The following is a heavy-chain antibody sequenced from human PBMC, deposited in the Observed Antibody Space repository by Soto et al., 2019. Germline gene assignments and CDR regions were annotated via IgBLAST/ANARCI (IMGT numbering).Heavy chain of an antibody. J-gene: IGHJ3*02. Sequence: QVQLVQSGAEVKKPGASVKVSCKASGYTFTSYGISWVRQAPGQGLEWMGWISAYNGNTNYAQKLQGRVTMTTDTSTSTAYMELRSLRSDDTAVYYCARVLGREGSGWDDAFDIWGQGTMVTVSS. D-gene: IGHD6-19*01. CDR1: GYTFTSYG. V-gene: IGHV1-18*01. CDR3: ARVLGREGSGWDDAFDI. CDR2: ISAYNGNT.